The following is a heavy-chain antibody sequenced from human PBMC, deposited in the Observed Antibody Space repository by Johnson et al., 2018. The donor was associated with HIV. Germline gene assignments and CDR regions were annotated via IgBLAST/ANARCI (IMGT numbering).Heavy chain of an antibody. Sequence: QMQLVESGGGVVRPGGSLRLSCAAAGFTFTDYQMSWIRQAPGKGLEWVSYISRSGTTIYYADSVQGRFTVSRDNAKNSLYLQMNSLRADDTAVYYCARVLRGYDAFDIWGQGTRVTVSS. CDR1: GFTFTDYQ. CDR3: ARVLRGYDAFDI. V-gene: IGHV3-11*04. J-gene: IGHJ3*02. D-gene: IGHD6-25*01. CDR2: ISRSGTTI.